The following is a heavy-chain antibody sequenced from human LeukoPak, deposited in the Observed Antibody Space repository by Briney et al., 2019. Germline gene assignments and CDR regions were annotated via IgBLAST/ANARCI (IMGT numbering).Heavy chain of an antibody. J-gene: IGHJ3*02. CDR3: ARTAFDI. Sequence: GGSLRLSCATSGFTFSSYSMTWVRQAPGKGLDWVSSINSYSSDIYYADSVKGRSTISRDNAKNSLYLQMNSLRAEDTAVYYCARTAFDIWGQGTMVTVSS. CDR1: GFTFSSYS. V-gene: IGHV3-21*01. CDR2: INSYSSDI.